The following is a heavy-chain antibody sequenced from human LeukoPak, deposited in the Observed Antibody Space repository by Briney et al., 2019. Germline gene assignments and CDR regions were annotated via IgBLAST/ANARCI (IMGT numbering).Heavy chain of an antibody. V-gene: IGHV3-48*04. CDR3: ARVYFYRYGDPTSAGEVFDP. CDR2: SSSTI. D-gene: IGHD3-16*02. J-gene: IGHJ5*02. CDR1: GFTFSSYS. Sequence: GGSLRLSCAASGFTFSSYSMSSSSTIYYADSVKGRFTISRDNAKNSLYLQMNSLRAEDTAVYYCARVYFYRYGDPTSAGEVFDPWGQGTLVTVSS.